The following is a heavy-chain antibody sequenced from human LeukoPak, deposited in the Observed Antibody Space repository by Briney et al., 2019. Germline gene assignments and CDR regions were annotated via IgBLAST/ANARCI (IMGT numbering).Heavy chain of an antibody. J-gene: IGHJ4*02. CDR2: INHSGST. V-gene: IGHV4-34*01. CDR1: GGSFSGYY. D-gene: IGHD6-19*01. Sequence: KSSETLSLTCAVYGGSFSGYYWSWIRQPPGKGLEWIGEINHSGSTNYNPSLKSRVTISVDTSKNQFSLKLSSVTAADTAVYYCARGPGYSSGWYHLGFDYWGQGTLVTVSS. CDR3: ARGPGYSSGWYHLGFDY.